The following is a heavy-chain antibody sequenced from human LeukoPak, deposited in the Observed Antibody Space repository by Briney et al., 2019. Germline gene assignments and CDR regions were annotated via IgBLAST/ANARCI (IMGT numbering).Heavy chain of an antibody. D-gene: IGHD3-16*01. CDR1: GGSISSYY. CDR2: IHDSGNT. CDR3: ARHGGISQPLCDY. J-gene: IGHJ4*02. Sequence: SETLSLTCTVSGGSISSYYWSWIRQPPGKGLEWVANIHDSGNTNYNPSLKSRVTISADTSKNHFSLRLSSVTAADTAVYYCARHGGISQPLCDYWGQGTLVTVSS. V-gene: IGHV4-59*08.